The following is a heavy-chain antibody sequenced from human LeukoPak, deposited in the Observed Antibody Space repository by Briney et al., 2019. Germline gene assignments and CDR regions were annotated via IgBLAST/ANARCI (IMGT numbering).Heavy chain of an antibody. Sequence: SVKVSCKASGGTFSSYTISWVRQAPGQGLEWMGRIIPILGIANYAQKFQGRGTITADKSTSTAYMGLSSRRSEDTAVYDCAKTSGSYSSAYWGQGTLVTVSS. J-gene: IGHJ4*02. D-gene: IGHD1-26*01. CDR2: IIPILGIA. CDR1: GGTFSSYT. V-gene: IGHV1-69*02. CDR3: AKTSGSYSSAY.